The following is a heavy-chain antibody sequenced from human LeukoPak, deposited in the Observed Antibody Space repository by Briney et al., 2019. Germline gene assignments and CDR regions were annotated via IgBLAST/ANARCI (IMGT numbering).Heavy chain of an antibody. J-gene: IGHJ3*02. CDR3: ARARNGDDYYRAFDI. D-gene: IGHD2-21*01. CDR1: GFTFSSYS. Sequence: GGSLRLSCAASGFTFSSYSMSWVRQAPGKGLEWVSSIYSGGSTYYADSVKGRFTISRDNSKNTLYFQMNSLRVEDTAVYYCARARNGDDYYRAFDIWGQGITVTVSS. V-gene: IGHV3-53*01. CDR2: IYSGGST.